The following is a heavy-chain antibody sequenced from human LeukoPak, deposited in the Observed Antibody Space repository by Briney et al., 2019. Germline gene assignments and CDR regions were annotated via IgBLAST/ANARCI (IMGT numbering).Heavy chain of an antibody. D-gene: IGHD3-10*01. CDR2: NESKTDGVTT. J-gene: IGHJ4*02. CDR3: TTAGSSRKFDY. V-gene: IGHV3-15*04. Sequence: GGSLSLSCAASGFSFSGGWMRGVREFRRRGLEWVGRNESKTDGVTTDYAAPVKGRFTISRDESTNTLNLQMNSMKSEDTAVYYCTTAGSSRKFDYWGQGILVTVSS. CDR1: GFSFSGGW.